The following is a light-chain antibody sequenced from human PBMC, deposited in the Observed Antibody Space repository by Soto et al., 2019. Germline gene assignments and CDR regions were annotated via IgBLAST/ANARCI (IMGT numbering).Light chain of an antibody. CDR1: QSVSSSY. CDR2: GAY. Sequence: IGVTQCPGTLAWSPGERATLSFMASQSVSSSYLAWYQKKPGPASRLLIYGAYSRASGIASMFSTSWCGKVITLTSSSLPAEDFVYYCRQRYEQHCTFGQGTKVDIK. V-gene: IGKV3-20*01. J-gene: IGKJ1*01. CDR3: QRYEQHCT.